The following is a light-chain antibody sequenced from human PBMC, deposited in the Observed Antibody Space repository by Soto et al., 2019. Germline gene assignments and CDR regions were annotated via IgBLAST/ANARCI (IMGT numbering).Light chain of an antibody. CDR1: QSVTNSY. CDR3: QQYCTSPWT. Sequence: EIVLTQSPGTLSLSPGERATLSCRASQSVTNSYIAWYQQKPGQAPRLLVYGATSRSTGIPDRFTGSGSGTEFALTITRLEPEDLAVSYCQQYCTSPWTFGQGTNVEI. J-gene: IGKJ1*01. V-gene: IGKV3-20*01. CDR2: GAT.